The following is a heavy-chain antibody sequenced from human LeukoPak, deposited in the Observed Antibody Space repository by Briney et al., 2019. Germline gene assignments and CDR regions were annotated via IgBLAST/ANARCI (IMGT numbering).Heavy chain of an antibody. CDR1: GFTVSSNY. Sequence: GGSLRLSCAASGFTVSSNYMSWVRQAPGKGLEWVSVIYSDGSTYYADSVKGRFTISRDNSKNTLYLQMNSLRAEDTAVYYRARVPGNQNYFDYWGQGTLVTVSS. V-gene: IGHV3-53*01. D-gene: IGHD1-26*01. CDR3: ARVPGNQNYFDY. CDR2: IYSDGST. J-gene: IGHJ4*02.